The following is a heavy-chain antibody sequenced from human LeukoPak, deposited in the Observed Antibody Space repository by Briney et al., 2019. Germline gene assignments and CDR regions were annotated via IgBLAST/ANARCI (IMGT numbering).Heavy chain of an antibody. CDR2: INAGNGNT. CDR3: ARDKAAGYRDAFDI. CDR1: GYTFTSYA. J-gene: IGHJ3*02. Sequence: ASVKVSCKASGYTFTSYAMHWVRQAPGQRLEWMGWINAGNGNTKYSQKFQGRVTMTTDTSTSTAYMELRSLRSDDTAVYYCARDKAAGYRDAFDIWGQGTMVTVSS. D-gene: IGHD6-13*01. V-gene: IGHV1-3*01.